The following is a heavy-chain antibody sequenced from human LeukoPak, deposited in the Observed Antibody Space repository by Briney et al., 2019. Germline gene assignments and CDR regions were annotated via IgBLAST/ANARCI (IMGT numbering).Heavy chain of an antibody. J-gene: IGHJ3*02. CDR1: GGSISSGGYS. Sequence: SETLSLTYTVSGGSISSGGYSWSWIRQPPGKGLEWIGYIYHSGSTYYNPSLKSRVTISVDRSKNQFSLKLSSVTAADTAVYYCARARRSSSSGAFDIWGQGTMVTVSS. CDR2: IYHSGST. D-gene: IGHD6-13*01. V-gene: IGHV4-30-2*01. CDR3: ARARRSSSSGAFDI.